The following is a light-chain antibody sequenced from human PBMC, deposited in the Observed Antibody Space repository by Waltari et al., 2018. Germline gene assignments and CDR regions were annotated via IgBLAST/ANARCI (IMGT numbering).Light chain of an antibody. CDR3: QQYNNWPPWT. CDR2: GAY. CDR1: QSVMNN. V-gene: IGKV3-15*01. Sequence: EIVMTQYPATLSVSPGERATLPCRASQSVMNNLVWYQQKPGQAPRLLIYGAYTRVTGIPARFSGSGSGTEFTLTISSLQSEDFAVYYCQQYNNWPPWTFGQGTKVEIK. J-gene: IGKJ1*01.